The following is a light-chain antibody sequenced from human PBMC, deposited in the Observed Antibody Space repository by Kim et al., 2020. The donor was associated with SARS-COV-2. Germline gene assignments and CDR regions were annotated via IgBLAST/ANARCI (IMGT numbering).Light chain of an antibody. CDR1: SKNVGNQG. V-gene: IGLV10-54*01. CDR3: SAWDSSLSAVV. Sequence: RQTATLTCTGNSKNVGNQGAAWLQQHQGHPPKLLSYRNNNRPSGISERLSASRSGNTASLTITGLQPEDEADYYCSAWDSSLSAVVFGGGTQLTVL. J-gene: IGLJ2*01. CDR2: RNN.